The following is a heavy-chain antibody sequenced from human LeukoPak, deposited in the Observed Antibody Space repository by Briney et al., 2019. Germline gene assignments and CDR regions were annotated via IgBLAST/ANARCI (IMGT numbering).Heavy chain of an antibody. D-gene: IGHD1-26*01. CDR1: GSSISSNY. Sequence: SETLSLTCTISGSSISSNYWSWLRQPPGKGLEWIGYIYYTGSTNYSPSLKSRVVISVDTSKNQFSLKLSSVTAADTAVYYCAGLDSGSSNYWGQGTLVTVSS. J-gene: IGHJ4*02. CDR2: IYYTGST. CDR3: AGLDSGSSNY. V-gene: IGHV4-59*01.